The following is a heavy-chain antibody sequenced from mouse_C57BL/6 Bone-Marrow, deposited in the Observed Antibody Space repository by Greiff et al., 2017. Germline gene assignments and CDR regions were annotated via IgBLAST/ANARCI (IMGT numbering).Heavy chain of an antibody. CDR2: ISSGGSYT. CDR3: ARHVGGNCSWFAY. J-gene: IGHJ3*01. D-gene: IGHD2-1*01. V-gene: IGHV5-6*01. CDR1: GFTFSSYG. Sequence: EVQGVESGGDLVKPGGSLKLSCAASGFTFSSYGMSWVRQTPDKRLEWVATISSGGSYTYYPDSVKGRFTISRDNAKNTLYLQMSSLKSEDTAMYYCARHVGGNCSWFAYWGQGTLVTVSA.